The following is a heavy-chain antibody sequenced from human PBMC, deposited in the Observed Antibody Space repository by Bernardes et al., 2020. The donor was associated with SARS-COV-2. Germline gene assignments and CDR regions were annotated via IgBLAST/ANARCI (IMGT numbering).Heavy chain of an antibody. CDR2: ISSSSSTI. CDR1: GFTFSSYS. D-gene: IGHD3-10*01. J-gene: IGHJ6*03. CDR3: ARGIYYYYMDV. V-gene: IGHV3-48*04. Sequence: GGTLRLSCAASGFTFSSYSMNWVRKAPGKGLEWVSYISSSSSTIYYADSVKGRFTISRDNAKNSLYLQMNSLRAEDTAVYYCARGIYYYYMDVWGKGTTVTVSS.